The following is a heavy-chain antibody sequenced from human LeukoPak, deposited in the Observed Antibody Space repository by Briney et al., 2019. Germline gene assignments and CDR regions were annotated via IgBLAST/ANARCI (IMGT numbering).Heavy chain of an antibody. CDR2: INSDGSST. D-gene: IGHD1-26*01. J-gene: IGHJ4*02. V-gene: IGHV3-74*01. CDR3: ARGTGSYYSLGY. CDR1: GFTFSSYW. Sequence: GGSLRLSCAASGFTFSSYWMHWVRQAPGKGLVWVSRINSDGSSTSYADSVKGRFTISRDNANNTLSLQMDSLRAEDTAMYYCARGTGSYYSLGYWGQGTLVTVSS.